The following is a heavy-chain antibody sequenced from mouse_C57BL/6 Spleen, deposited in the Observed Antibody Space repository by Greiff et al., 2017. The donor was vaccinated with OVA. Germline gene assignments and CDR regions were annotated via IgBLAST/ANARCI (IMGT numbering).Heavy chain of an antibody. D-gene: IGHD2-10*02. Sequence: EVHLVESGGGLVQPGGSLSLSCAASGFTFTDYYMSWVRQPPGKALEWLGFIRNKANGYTTEYSASVKGRFTISRDNSQSILYLQMNALRAEDSATYYCARARGYGNYGNFDVWGTGTTVTVSS. V-gene: IGHV7-3*01. J-gene: IGHJ1*03. CDR1: GFTFTDYY. CDR2: IRNKANGYTT. CDR3: ARARGYGNYGNFDV.